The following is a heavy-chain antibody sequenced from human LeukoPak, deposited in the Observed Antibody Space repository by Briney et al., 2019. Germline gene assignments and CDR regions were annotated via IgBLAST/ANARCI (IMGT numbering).Heavy chain of an antibody. Sequence: SVKVSCKASGGTFSSYTISWVRQAPGQGLEWMGRIIPILGIANYAQKFQGRVTITVDKSTSTAYMELSSLRSEDTAVYYCACSTYYDFWSGYYFYPWGQGTLVTVSS. CDR3: ACSTYYDFWSGYYFYP. V-gene: IGHV1-69*02. CDR2: IIPILGIA. D-gene: IGHD3-3*01. CDR1: GGTFSSYT. J-gene: IGHJ5*02.